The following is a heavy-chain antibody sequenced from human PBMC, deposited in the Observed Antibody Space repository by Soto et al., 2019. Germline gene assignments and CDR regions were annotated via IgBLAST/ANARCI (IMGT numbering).Heavy chain of an antibody. Sequence: QVQLVESGGGVVQPGRSLGLSCAASGFTFSSYAMHWVRQAPGKGLEWVAVISYDGSNKYSADSVKGRFTISRDNSKNTLYLQMNSLRAEDTAVYYCARASSGWYKDAFDIWGQGTMVTVSS. J-gene: IGHJ3*02. CDR3: ARASSGWYKDAFDI. CDR1: GFTFSSYA. D-gene: IGHD6-19*01. V-gene: IGHV3-30-3*01. CDR2: ISYDGSNK.